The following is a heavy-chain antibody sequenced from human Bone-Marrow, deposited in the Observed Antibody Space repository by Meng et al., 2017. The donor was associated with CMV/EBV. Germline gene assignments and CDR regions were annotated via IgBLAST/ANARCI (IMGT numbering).Heavy chain of an antibody. V-gene: IGHV3-7*03. J-gene: IGHJ4*02. CDR3: AKDLLGITGTTVPFDY. CDR1: GFTFSSYS. Sequence: GGSLRLSCAASGFTFSSYSMTWVRQAPGKGLEWVANIKHDGSDKYYVDSVKGRFTISRDNAKNSLYLQMNSLRAEDTAVYYCAKDLLGITGTTVPFDYWGQGTLVTVSS. CDR2: IKHDGSDK. D-gene: IGHD1-7*01.